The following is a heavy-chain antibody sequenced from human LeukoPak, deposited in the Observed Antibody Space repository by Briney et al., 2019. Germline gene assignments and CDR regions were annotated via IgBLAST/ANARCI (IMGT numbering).Heavy chain of an antibody. Sequence: KESGPALAKPTQTLTLTCTFSGFSLSTSGMRVSWIRQPPGKALEWLARIDWDHEKFYSTSLKTRLTISKDTSKNQVVLTLINMDHVDTATYYCARKSSGSYFDYWGKGTLVTVSS. J-gene: IGHJ4*02. CDR1: GFSLSTSGMR. CDR2: IDWDHEK. V-gene: IGHV2-70*04. D-gene: IGHD3-22*01. CDR3: ARKSSGSYFDY.